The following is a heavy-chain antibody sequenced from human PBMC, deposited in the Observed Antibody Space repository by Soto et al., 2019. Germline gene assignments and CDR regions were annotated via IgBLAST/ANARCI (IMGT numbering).Heavy chain of an antibody. Sequence: EVQLLQSGGGLVQPGGSLRLSCAASGFTFRSYAMSWVRQPPGKGLEWVAAINGGGGSTYYADSVKGRFTISRDNSKNNLYLQMNSLRAEDTAVYYCANCYFDSSRRNWFDPWGQGPLVTASS. CDR1: GFTFRSYA. CDR2: INGGGGST. D-gene: IGHD3-9*01. CDR3: ANCYFDSSRRNWFDP. J-gene: IGHJ5*02. V-gene: IGHV3-23*01.